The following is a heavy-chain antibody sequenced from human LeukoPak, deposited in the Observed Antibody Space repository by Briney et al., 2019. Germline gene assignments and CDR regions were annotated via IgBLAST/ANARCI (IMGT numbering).Heavy chain of an antibody. CDR1: GFTFDDYA. D-gene: IGHD2-15*01. CDR3: ARARGLVVVVASTRIPPPSDY. Sequence: GGSLRLSCAASGFTFDDYAMHWVRQGPGKGLEWVSGISWNSGSMVYADSVKGRFTISRDNAKNSLYLQMNSLRAEDTAVYYCARARGLVVVVASTRIPPPSDYWGQGTLVTVSS. CDR2: ISWNSGSM. J-gene: IGHJ4*02. V-gene: IGHV3-9*01.